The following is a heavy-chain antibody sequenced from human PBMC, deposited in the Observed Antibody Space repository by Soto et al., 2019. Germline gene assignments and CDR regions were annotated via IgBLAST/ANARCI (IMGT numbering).Heavy chain of an antibody. D-gene: IGHD4-4*01. Sequence: SETLSLTCTVSGGSISSSSYYWGWMPPGPGQGLEWIWSIYYSGSTYYNPSLKSRVTISVDASTNQFSLKLSSVTAADTAVYYCSRLLMTTASYYYYGMDVWGQGTTVTVSS. CDR1: GGSISSSSYY. J-gene: IGHJ6*02. V-gene: IGHV4-39*01. CDR2: IYYSGST. CDR3: SRLLMTTASYYYYGMDV.